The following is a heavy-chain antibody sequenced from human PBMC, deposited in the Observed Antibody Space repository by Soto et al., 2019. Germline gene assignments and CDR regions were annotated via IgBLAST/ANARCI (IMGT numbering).Heavy chain of an antibody. D-gene: IGHD2-2*01. CDR1: GYTFTSYY. CDR2: INPSGGST. Sequence: DSVKVSCKASGYTFTSYYMHWVRQAPGQGLEWMGIINPSGGSTSYAQKFQGRVTMTRDTSTSTVYMELSSLRSEDTAVYYCAREPGDIVVAPAAIGTYHYYGMDVWG. CDR3: AREPGDIVVAPAAIGTYHYYGMDV. V-gene: IGHV1-46*01. J-gene: IGHJ6*02.